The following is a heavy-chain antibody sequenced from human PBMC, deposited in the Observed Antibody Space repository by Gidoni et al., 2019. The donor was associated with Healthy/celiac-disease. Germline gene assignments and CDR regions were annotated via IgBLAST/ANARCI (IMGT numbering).Heavy chain of an antibody. V-gene: IGHV1-46*01. Sequence: QVQLVQSGAEVKKPGASVQVSCKASGYTFTSYYMHWVRQAPGQGLEWMGIINPSGGSTSYAQKFQGRVTMTRDTSTSTVYMELSSLRSEDTAVYYCAREVRGYSYGSNWFDPWGQGTLVTVSS. D-gene: IGHD5-18*01. J-gene: IGHJ5*02. CDR2: INPSGGST. CDR3: AREVRGYSYGSNWFDP. CDR1: GYTFTSYY.